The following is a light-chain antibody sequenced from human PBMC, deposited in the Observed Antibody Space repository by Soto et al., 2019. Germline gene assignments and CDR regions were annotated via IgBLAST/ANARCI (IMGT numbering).Light chain of an antibody. CDR3: QQYHNWPLT. CDR2: GAS. CDR1: QSVSSN. J-gene: IGKJ5*01. V-gene: IGKV3-15*01. Sequence: EIVMTQSPATLSVSPGERATLSCRASQSVSSNLAWYQQKPGQAPRLLIYGASSRATGIPVRFSGSGSGTEFTLTISSLQSEDFAGYYCQQYHNWPLTFGKGTRLEIK.